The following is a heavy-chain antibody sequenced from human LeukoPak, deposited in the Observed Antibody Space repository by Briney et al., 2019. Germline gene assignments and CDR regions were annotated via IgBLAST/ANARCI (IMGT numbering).Heavy chain of an antibody. CDR3: ARDEDPIVGATNVDY. J-gene: IGHJ4*02. D-gene: IGHD1-26*01. Sequence: GGSLRLSCAASEFTFSSYSMNWVRQAPGKGLEWVSSISSSSSYIYYADSVKGRFTISRDNAKNSLYLQMNSLRAEDAAVYYCARDEDPIVGATNVDYWGQGTLVTVSS. CDR1: EFTFSSYS. CDR2: ISSSSSYI. V-gene: IGHV3-21*01.